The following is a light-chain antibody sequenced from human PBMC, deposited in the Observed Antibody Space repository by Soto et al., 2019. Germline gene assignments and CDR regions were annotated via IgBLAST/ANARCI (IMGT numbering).Light chain of an antibody. V-gene: IGLV1-40*01. J-gene: IGLJ3*02. CDR1: SSNIGAGYD. Sequence: QSVLTQPPSVSGAPGQRVTICCTGSSSNIGAGYDGHWYQQLPGTAPKLLIYGNSNRPSGVPDRFSGSKSGTSASLAITGLQAEDEADYYCQSYDSSLRGWVFGGGTKLTVL. CDR2: GNS. CDR3: QSYDSSLRGWV.